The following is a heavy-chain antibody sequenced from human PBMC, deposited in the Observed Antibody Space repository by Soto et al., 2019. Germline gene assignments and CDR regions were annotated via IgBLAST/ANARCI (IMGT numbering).Heavy chain of an antibody. V-gene: IGHV3-23*01. D-gene: IGHD6-19*01. Sequence: GGSLRLSCAASGFTFSSYAMSWVRQAPGKGLEWVSAISGSGGSTYYADSVKGRFTISRDNSKNTLYLQMNSLRAEDTAVYYCAKDCLRQWLVPNWFDPWGQGTLVTVSS. CDR3: AKDCLRQWLVPNWFDP. J-gene: IGHJ5*02. CDR1: GFTFSSYA. CDR2: ISGSGGST.